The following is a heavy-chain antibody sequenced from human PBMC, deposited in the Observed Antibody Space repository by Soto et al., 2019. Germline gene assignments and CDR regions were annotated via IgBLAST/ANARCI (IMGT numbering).Heavy chain of an antibody. CDR2: IYYSGST. J-gene: IGHJ5*01. D-gene: IGHD1-26*01. V-gene: IGHV4-59*02. Sequence: TSGTPSLIPIPAGDSVRSHYWGRIRQPPGKELEWIGYIYYSGSTKYNPSLKSRVTISVDTSENQFSLKLSSVTAADTAVYYCARDLYCNEWHDFWG. CDR1: GDSVRSHY. CDR3: ARDLYCNEWHDF.